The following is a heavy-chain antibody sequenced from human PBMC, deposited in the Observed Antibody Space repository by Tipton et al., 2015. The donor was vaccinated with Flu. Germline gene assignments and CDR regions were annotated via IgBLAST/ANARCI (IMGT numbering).Heavy chain of an antibody. Sequence: SLRLSCAASGFSFSSYWMHWVRQAPGKGLVWVSRINGDGSKNYADSVKGRFTISRDNAKNTLYLQMSSLRAEDTAVYYCARWDCSSPSGCFWGQGTLVTVSS. CDR1: GFSFSSYW. CDR3: ARWDCSSPSGCF. J-gene: IGHJ4*02. V-gene: IGHV3-74*01. D-gene: IGHD2-2*01. CDR2: INGDGSK.